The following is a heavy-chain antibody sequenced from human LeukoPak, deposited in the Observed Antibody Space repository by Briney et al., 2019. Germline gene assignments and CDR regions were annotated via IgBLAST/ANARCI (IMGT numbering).Heavy chain of an antibody. CDR2: IYYSGST. V-gene: IGHV4-39*01. Sequence: PSETLSLTCTVSGGSISSSSYYWGWIRQPPGKGLEWTGSIYYSGSTYYNPSLKSRVTISVDTSKNQFSLKLSSVTAADTAVYYCARLLWYGDYSEPAFDIWGQGTMVTVSS. CDR1: GGSISSSSYY. D-gene: IGHD4-17*01. CDR3: ARLLWYGDYSEPAFDI. J-gene: IGHJ3*02.